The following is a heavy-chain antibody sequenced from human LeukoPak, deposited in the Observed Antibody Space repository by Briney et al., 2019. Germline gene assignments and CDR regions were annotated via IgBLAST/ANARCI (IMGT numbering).Heavy chain of an antibody. J-gene: IGHJ4*02. D-gene: IGHD1-14*01. CDR1: GYTFTDYG. CDR3: ARDLYTYFFDF. V-gene: IGHV3-33*01. CDR2: IWYDGSKT. Sequence: HPGRSLRLSCAASGYTFTDYGMHWVRQAPGKGLEWVAVIWYDGSKTYYADSVRGRFTISRDSSQNTVYLQMNSLRAEDTAVYYRARDLYTYFFDFWGQGTLVTVSP.